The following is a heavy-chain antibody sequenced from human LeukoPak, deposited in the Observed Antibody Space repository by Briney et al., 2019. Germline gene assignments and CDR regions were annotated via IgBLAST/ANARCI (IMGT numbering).Heavy chain of an antibody. D-gene: IGHD7-27*01. Sequence: GRSLRLSCAASGFTFDDYAMHWVRQAPGKGLEWVSGISWNSGSVGYADSVKGRFTISRDNAKNSLYLQMNSLRAEDTALYYCAKAPLGYYYYGMDVWGQGTTVTVSS. V-gene: IGHV3-9*01. CDR1: GFTFDDYA. J-gene: IGHJ6*02. CDR2: ISWNSGSV. CDR3: AKAPLGYYYYGMDV.